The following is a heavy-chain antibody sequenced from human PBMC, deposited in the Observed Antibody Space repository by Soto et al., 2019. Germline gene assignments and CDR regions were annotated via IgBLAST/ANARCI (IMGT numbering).Heavy chain of an antibody. CDR1: GRSISSYY. D-gene: IGHD7-27*01. CDR3: ARLWGLDAFDI. J-gene: IGHJ3*02. Sequence: SETLSLTCTVSGRSISSYYWSWIRQPPGKGLEWIGYVYNSGSTNYSPSLKSRVTISVDTSKNQFSLKLSSVTAADTAVYYCARLWGLDAFDIWGQGTMVS. V-gene: IGHV4-59*08. CDR2: VYNSGST.